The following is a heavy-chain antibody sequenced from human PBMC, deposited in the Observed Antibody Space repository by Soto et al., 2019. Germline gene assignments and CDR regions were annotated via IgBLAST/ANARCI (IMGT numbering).Heavy chain of an antibody. V-gene: IGHV4-59*01. CDR2: VYYSGST. J-gene: IGHJ4*02. CDR3: ARDYSYAGFDSTGYYYGGHFDY. CDR1: GGSIGSFY. D-gene: IGHD3-22*01. Sequence: NPSETLSLTCTVSGGSIGSFYWSWIRQPPGKGLEWIGYVYYSGSTNYNPSLKSRVTILVDTSKNQFSLSLSSVTAADTAVYYCARDYSYAGFDSTGYYYGGHFDYWGQGTLVTVSS.